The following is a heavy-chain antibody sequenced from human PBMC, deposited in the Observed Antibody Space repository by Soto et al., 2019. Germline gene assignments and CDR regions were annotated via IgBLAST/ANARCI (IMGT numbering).Heavy chain of an antibody. CDR3: ARDLHITDSTKDC. CDR2: IIPILGIA. J-gene: IGHJ4*02. CDR1: GGTFSSYT. Sequence: QVQLVQSGAEVKKPGSSVKVSCKASGGTFSSYTISWVRQAPGQGLDWMGRIIPILGIANYEQKFQGRVTITAAKSPSTADMVLSSMRSEDTAVYYCARDLHITDSTKDCWGQGTLVTVSS. V-gene: IGHV1-69*08. D-gene: IGHD4-4*01.